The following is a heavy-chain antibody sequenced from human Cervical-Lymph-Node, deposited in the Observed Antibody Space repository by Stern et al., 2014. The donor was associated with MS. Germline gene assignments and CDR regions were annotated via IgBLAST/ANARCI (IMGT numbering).Heavy chain of an antibody. CDR3: ARVTGEPPFDI. Sequence: VQLVESGAEVKKPGSSVKVSCKASGGTFSSYAISWVRQAPGQGLEWMGRIIPILGIANYAQKFQGRVTITADKSTSTAYMELSSLRSEDTAVYYCARVTGEPPFDIWGQGTMVTVSS. V-gene: IGHV1-69*09. J-gene: IGHJ3*02. D-gene: IGHD3-16*01. CDR1: GGTFSSYA. CDR2: IIPILGIA.